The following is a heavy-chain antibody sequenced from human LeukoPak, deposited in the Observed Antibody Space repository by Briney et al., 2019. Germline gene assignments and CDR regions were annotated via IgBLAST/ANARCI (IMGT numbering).Heavy chain of an antibody. Sequence: SETLSLTCIVSGGSISSGGHYWGWIRQPPGKGQEWIGSIYYSGSTYYNPSLNSRVTICIDMSKSQFSLKLSSVTATDTAVYYCARLVCGGGSCPAEFDYWGQGTLVTVSS. CDR2: IYYSGST. D-gene: IGHD2-15*01. CDR1: GGSISSGGHY. V-gene: IGHV4-39*01. J-gene: IGHJ4*02. CDR3: ARLVCGGGSCPAEFDY.